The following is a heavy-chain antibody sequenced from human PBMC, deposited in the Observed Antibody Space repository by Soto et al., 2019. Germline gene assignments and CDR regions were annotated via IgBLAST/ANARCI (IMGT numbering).Heavy chain of an antibody. D-gene: IGHD3-3*01. CDR3: ARFLGHFGAVIYDAFDI. CDR1: GGSISSSNW. J-gene: IGHJ3*02. V-gene: IGHV4-4*02. CDR2: IYHSGST. Sequence: SETLSLTCAVSGGSISSSNWWSWVRQPPGKGLEWIGEIYHSGSTNYNPSLKSRVTISVDKSKNQFSLKLSSVTAADTAVYYCARFLGHFGAVIYDAFDIWGQGTMVTVSS.